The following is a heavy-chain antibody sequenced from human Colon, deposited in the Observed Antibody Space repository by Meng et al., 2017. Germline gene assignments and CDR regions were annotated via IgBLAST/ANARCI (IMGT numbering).Heavy chain of an antibody. CDR2: TYTSGTT. Sequence: PFAPLSLLWPVFVGSVKRSTTHRGWVRKPPGKGMGGVGLTYTSGTTNFHPFLKSRVTISVDTSKNLFSLKLSFVTAADKAVYYCARDCLVGYYDNSGFDHWGQGTLVTVSS. V-gene: IGHV4-61*01. CDR1: VGSVKRSTTH. J-gene: IGHJ4*02. CDR3: ARDCLVGYYDNSGFDH. D-gene: IGHD3-22*01.